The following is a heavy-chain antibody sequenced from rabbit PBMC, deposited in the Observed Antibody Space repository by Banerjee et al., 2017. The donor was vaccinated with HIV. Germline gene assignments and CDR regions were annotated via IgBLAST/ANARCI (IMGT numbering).Heavy chain of an antibody. V-gene: IGHV1S45*01. D-gene: IGHD4-1*01. Sequence: QEQLQESGGGLFQPEGSLTLTCTASGFSFSSNYWICWVRQAPGKGLEWIACIDGGSSGSTYYASWPKGRFTLSKTSSTTVTLQMTSLTAADTATYFCARDLAGVIGWNFDLWGQGTLVTVS. CDR3: ARDLAGVIGWNFDL. CDR2: IDGGSSGST. CDR1: GFSFSSNYW. J-gene: IGHJ4*01.